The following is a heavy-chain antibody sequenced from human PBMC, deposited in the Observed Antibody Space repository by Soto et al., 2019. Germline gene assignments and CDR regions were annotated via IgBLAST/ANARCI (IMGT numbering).Heavy chain of an antibody. V-gene: IGHV3-33*01. CDR1: GFTFSNYG. Sequence: QVQLVESGGGVVQTGTSLRLSCAASGFTFSNYGMHWVRQAPDKGLEWVAIIWYDGSNKYYADPVKGRFTISRDNSKNTLHLQMNSPRAEATALYYCATDPVLSWYPIHYWGQGTLVTVSS. CDR2: IWYDGSNK. J-gene: IGHJ4*02. CDR3: ATDPVLSWYPIHY. D-gene: IGHD6-13*01.